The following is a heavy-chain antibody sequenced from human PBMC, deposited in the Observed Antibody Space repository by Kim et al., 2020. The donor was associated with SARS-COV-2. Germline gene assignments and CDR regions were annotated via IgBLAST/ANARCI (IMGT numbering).Heavy chain of an antibody. CDR2: INHSGST. CDR3: ARGLGRSLRRYFDY. V-gene: IGHV4-34*01. CDR1: GGSFSGYY. D-gene: IGHD3-16*01. Sequence: SETLSLTCAVYGGSFSGYYWSWIRQPPGKGLEWIGEINHSGSTNYNPSLKSRVTISVDTSKNQFSLKLSSVTAADTAVYYCARGLGRSLRRYFDYWGQGTLVTVSS. J-gene: IGHJ4*02.